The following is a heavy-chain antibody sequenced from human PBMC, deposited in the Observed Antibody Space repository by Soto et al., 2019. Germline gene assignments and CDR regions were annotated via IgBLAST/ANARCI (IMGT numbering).Heavy chain of an antibody. CDR2: IYYSGST. D-gene: IGHD1-26*01. CDR1: GGSISSSSYY. V-gene: IGHV4-39*01. Sequence: SETLSLTCTVSGGSISSSSYYWGWIRQPPGKGLEWIGSIYYSGSTYYNPSLKSRVTISVDTSKNQFSLKLSSVTAADTAVYYCARRGSYYRGFDPWGKGTLVTSPQ. J-gene: IGHJ5*02. CDR3: ARRGSYYRGFDP.